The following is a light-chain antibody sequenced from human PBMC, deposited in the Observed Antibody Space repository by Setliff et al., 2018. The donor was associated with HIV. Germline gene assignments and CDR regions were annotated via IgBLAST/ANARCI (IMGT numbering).Light chain of an antibody. V-gene: IGLV2-11*01. J-gene: IGLJ2*01. CDR1: SSDIGTYNY. Sequence: QSVLTQPRSVSGFPGQSLTFSCTGSSSDIGTYNYVSWYQQHPGEAPKLIIYDVIRRPSGVPNRFSGSKSGNTASLTVSGLQADDEADYYCSSDGGSDTLLFGGGTK. CDR2: DVI. CDR3: SSDGGSDTLL.